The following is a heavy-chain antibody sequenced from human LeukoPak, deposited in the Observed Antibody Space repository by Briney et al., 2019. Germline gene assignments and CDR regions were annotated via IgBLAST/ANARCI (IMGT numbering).Heavy chain of an antibody. CDR2: MNPNSGNT. J-gene: IGHJ4*02. V-gene: IGHV1-8*01. Sequence: ASVKVSCKASGYTFTSYDINWVRQATGQGLEWMGWMNPNSGNTGYAQKFQGRVTMTRNTSISTAYMELSSLRSEDTAVYYCARGSPLITFFGVVIRYYFDYWGQGTLVTVSS. D-gene: IGHD3-3*01. CDR3: ARGSPLITFFGVVIRYYFDY. CDR1: GYTFTSYD.